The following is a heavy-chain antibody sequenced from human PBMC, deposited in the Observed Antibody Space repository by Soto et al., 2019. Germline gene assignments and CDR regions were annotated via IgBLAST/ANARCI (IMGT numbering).Heavy chain of an antibody. V-gene: IGHV4-30-4*01. CDR2: IYYSGST. Sequence: QVQLQESGPGLVKPSQTLSLTCTVSGGSISSGDYYWSWIRQPPGKGLEWIGYIYYSGSTYYNPSLTSRVTISVDTTKNQCSLKLSSVTAADKAVYYCAGEEMDTAMGDYYYGMDVWGQGTTVTVSS. CDR3: AGEEMDTAMGDYYYGMDV. CDR1: GGSISSGDYY. J-gene: IGHJ6*02. D-gene: IGHD5-18*01.